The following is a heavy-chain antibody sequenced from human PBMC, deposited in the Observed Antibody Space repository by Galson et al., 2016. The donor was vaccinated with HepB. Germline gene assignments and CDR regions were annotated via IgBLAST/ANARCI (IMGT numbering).Heavy chain of an antibody. J-gene: IGHJ3*02. CDR1: GFTFSKYW. V-gene: IGHV3-7*01. CDR2: IDQDGSEK. CDR3: ARDAFPDDACDI. D-gene: IGHD3-16*01. Sequence: SLRLSCAASGFTFSKYWMSWVRQAPGKGLEWVANIDQDGSEKYYVDSVKGRFTISRDISKNTLYLQMNSLRAEDAALYYCARDAFPDDACDIWGQGTMVTVSS.